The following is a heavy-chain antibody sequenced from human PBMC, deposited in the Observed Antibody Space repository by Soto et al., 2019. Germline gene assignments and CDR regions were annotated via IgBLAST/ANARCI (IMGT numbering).Heavy chain of an antibody. CDR2: INTGNGNT. D-gene: IGHD3-3*01. CDR1: GYTFTSYA. CDR3: ARGPRSTILGVVKPVDY. Sequence: ASVKVSCKASGYTFTSYAMHWVRQAPGQSLEWMGWINTGNGNTKYSQKFQGRVTITRDTSATTAYMELSSLRSEDTAVYYCARGPRSTILGVVKPVDYWGQGTLVTVSS. V-gene: IGHV1-3*04. J-gene: IGHJ4*02.